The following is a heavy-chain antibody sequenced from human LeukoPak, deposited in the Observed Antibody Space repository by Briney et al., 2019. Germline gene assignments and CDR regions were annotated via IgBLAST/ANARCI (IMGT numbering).Heavy chain of an antibody. D-gene: IGHD3-10*01. CDR1: GYSFTNYW. J-gene: IGHJ4*02. CDR3: ARLSMVRGAGDY. Sequence: GESLKISCKGSGYSFTNYWIGCVRQMPGKGLEWMGIIYPGDSDTRYSPSFQGQVTISADKSITTAYLQWSTLKASDTAIYYCARLSMVRGAGDYWGQGTLVTVSS. CDR2: IYPGDSDT. V-gene: IGHV5-51*01.